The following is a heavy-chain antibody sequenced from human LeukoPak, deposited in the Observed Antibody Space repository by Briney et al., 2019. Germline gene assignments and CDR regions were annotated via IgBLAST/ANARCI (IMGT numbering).Heavy chain of an antibody. CDR2: ISGSGGST. J-gene: IGHJ3*02. CDR1: GFIFSDHY. Sequence: PGESLRLSCAGSGFIFSDHYVDWVRQAPGKGLEWVSAISGSGGSTYYADSVKGRFTISRDNSKNTLYLQMNSLRAEDTAVYYCAKDLRFVELSDAFDIWGQGTMVTVSS. V-gene: IGHV3-23*01. CDR3: AKDLRFVELSDAFDI. D-gene: IGHD3-10*01.